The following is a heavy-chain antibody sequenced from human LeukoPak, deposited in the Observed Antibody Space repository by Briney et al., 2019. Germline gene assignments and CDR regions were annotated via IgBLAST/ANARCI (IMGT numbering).Heavy chain of an antibody. V-gene: IGHV4-34*01. J-gene: IGHJ4*02. CDR2: INHSGST. CDR1: GGSFSGYY. CDR3: ARRLGRCSSTSCPKLSN. D-gene: IGHD2-2*01. Sequence: PSETLSLTCAVYGGSFSGYYWSWIRQPPGKGLEWIGEINHSGSTNYNPSLKSRVTISVDTSKNQFSLKLSSVTAADTAVYYCARRLGRCSSTSCPKLSNWGQGTLVTVSS.